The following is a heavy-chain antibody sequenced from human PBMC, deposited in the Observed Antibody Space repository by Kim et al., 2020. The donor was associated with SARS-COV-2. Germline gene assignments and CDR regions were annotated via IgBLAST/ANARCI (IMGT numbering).Heavy chain of an antibody. V-gene: IGHV1-3*01. D-gene: IGHD4-17*01. J-gene: IGHJ5*02. Sequence: ASVKVSCKASGYTFTSYAMHWVRQAPGQRLEWMGWINAGNGNTKYSQKFQGRVTITRDTSASTAYMELSSLRSEDTAVYYCARSYGAYNWFDPWGQGTLVTVSS. CDR3: ARSYGAYNWFDP. CDR1: GYTFTSYA. CDR2: INAGNGNT.